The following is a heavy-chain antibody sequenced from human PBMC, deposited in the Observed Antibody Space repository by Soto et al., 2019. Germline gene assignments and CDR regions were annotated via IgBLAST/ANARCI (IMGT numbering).Heavy chain of an antibody. CDR1: GYTFTSYA. V-gene: IGHV1-3*01. CDR2: INAGNGNT. Sequence: QVQLVQSGAEVKKPGASVKVSCKASGYTFTSYAMHWVRQAPGQRLEWMGWINAGNGNTKYSQKFQGRVTITRDTSXXTAYMELSSLRSEDTAVYYCARDRTLDYGDSDFDYWGQGTLVTVSS. CDR3: ARDRTLDYGDSDFDY. D-gene: IGHD4-17*01. J-gene: IGHJ4*02.